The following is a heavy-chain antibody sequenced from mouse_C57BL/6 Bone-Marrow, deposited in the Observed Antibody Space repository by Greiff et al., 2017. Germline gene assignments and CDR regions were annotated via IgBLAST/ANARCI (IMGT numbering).Heavy chain of an antibody. V-gene: IGHV1-39*01. CDR2: INPNYGTP. D-gene: IGHD2-3*01. Sequence: EVQLQESGPELVKPGASVKISCKASGYSFTDYNMNWVKQSNGKSLEWIGVINPNYGTPSYNQKFYGKATLTVDQSSSTAYMQLNSLTSEDSAVYYVARGRGGYYAYCDVWGTGTTVTVAS. CDR3: ARGRGGYYAYCDV. CDR1: GYSFTDYN. J-gene: IGHJ1*03.